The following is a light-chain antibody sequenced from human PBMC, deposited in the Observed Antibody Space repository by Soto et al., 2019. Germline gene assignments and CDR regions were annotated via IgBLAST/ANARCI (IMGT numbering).Light chain of an antibody. J-gene: IGLJ3*02. CDR3: FLSYSGAWL. CDR1: TGAVTSGHY. CDR2: DAT. V-gene: IGLV7-46*01. Sequence: QAVVTQEPSLTVSPGGTVTLTCGSSTGAVTSGHYPYWFQQRPGQAPRTLIYDATNKHSWTPARFSGSLLGGKAALTLSGAQPEDEADYYCFLSYSGAWLFGGGTKLTVL.